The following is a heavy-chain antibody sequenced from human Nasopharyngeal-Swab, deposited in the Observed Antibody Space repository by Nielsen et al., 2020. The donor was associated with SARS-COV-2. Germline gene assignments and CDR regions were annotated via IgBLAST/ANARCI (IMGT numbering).Heavy chain of an antibody. V-gene: IGHV3-7*01. CDR1: GFTFSNYW. CDR3: ARDQTVATHWYFDL. CDR2: IKQDGIDK. Sequence: GESLKISCAASGFTFSNYWMGWVRQAPGKGLEWVGNIKQDGIDKYYADSVRGRFTISRDNAENALYLRMNSLSAEDTAIYYCARDQTVATHWYFDLWGRGTLVTVSS. J-gene: IGHJ2*01. D-gene: IGHD5-12*01.